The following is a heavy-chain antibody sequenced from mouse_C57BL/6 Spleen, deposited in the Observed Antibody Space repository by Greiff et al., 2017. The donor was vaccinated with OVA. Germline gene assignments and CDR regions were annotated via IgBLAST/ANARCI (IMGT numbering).Heavy chain of an antibody. CDR1: GYTFTDYY. J-gene: IGHJ4*01. D-gene: IGHD2-4*01. CDR2: IYPGSGNT. V-gene: IGHV1-76*01. Sequence: QVQLQQSGAELVRPGASVKLSCKASGYTFTDYYINWVKQRPGQGLEWIARIYPGSGNTYYNEKFKGKATLTAEKSSSTAYMQLSSLTSEDSAVYFCAREGDYAYAMDYWGQGTSVTVSS. CDR3: AREGDYAYAMDY.